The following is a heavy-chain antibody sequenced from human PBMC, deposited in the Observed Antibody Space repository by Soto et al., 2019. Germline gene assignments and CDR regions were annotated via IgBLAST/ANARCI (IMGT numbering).Heavy chain of an antibody. CDR2: ISNDGSNK. CDR1: GFTFSSYG. J-gene: IGHJ4*02. V-gene: IGHV3-30*18. D-gene: IGHD5-18*01. Sequence: QVQLVESGGGVVQPGRSLRLSCAASGFTFSSYGMHWVRQAPGKGLEWVAVISNDGSNKKYADSVKGRVTISRDNSKNTLYLQMNSLRAEDTAVYYCAKEEYSYGTYFDYWGQGNLVTVSS. CDR3: AKEEYSYGTYFDY.